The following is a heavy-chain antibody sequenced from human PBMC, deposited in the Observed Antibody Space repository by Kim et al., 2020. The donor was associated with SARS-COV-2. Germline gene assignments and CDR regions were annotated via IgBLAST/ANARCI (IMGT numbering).Heavy chain of an antibody. Sequence: GGSLRLSCVASGFTFSTYWMSWVRQPPGKGLEWVARIKEDGSEKDYVDSVKGRFNISRDNAKNSLYLQMNSLRVEDMAVYYCARDWGRSYGTDWGQGTLVTVSS. J-gene: IGHJ4*02. CDR3: ARDWGRSYGTD. V-gene: IGHV3-7*03. CDR2: IKEDGSEK. D-gene: IGHD1-1*01. CDR1: GFTFSTYW.